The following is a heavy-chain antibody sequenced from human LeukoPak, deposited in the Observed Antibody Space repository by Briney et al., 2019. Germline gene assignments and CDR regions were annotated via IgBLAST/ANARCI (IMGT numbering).Heavy chain of an antibody. CDR1: GFTFSSYA. D-gene: IGHD3-10*01. Sequence: RPGGSLRLSCAASGFTFSSYAMHWVRQAPGKGLEYVSAISSNGGSTYYANSVKGRFTISRDNSKNTLYLQMGSLRAEDMAVYYCARGSEPIWFGELLSYYYYYMDVWGKGTTVTISS. CDR2: ISSNGGST. CDR3: ARGSEPIWFGELLSYYYYYMDV. J-gene: IGHJ6*03. V-gene: IGHV3-64*01.